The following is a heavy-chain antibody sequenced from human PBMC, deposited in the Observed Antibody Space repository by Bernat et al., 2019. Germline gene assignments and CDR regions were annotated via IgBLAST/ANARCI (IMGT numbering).Heavy chain of an antibody. J-gene: IGHJ4*02. Sequence: EVQLVQSGAEVKKPGESLRISCQGSGYSFTSYWITWVRQMPGKGLEWLGRIDPVDSYTNYSPSFQGHVTISADKSISTAYLQWSSLKASDTAMYYCGRRCSGGSCYKAVDYWGQGTLVTVSS. CDR3: GRRCSGGSCYKAVDY. CDR1: GYSFTSYW. V-gene: IGHV5-10-1*03. D-gene: IGHD2-15*01. CDR2: IDPVDSYT.